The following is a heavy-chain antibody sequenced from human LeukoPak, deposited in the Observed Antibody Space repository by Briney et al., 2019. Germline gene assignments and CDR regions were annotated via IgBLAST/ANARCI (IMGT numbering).Heavy chain of an antibody. CDR3: ARGQGSSSWYLYFDY. J-gene: IGHJ4*02. V-gene: IGHV4-34*01. D-gene: IGHD6-13*01. CDR2: INHSGST. Sequence: SETLSLTCAVYGGSFCGYYWSWIRQPPGKGLEWSGEINHSGSTNYNPSLKSRVTISVDTSKNQFSLKLSSVTAADTAVYYCARGQGSSSWYLYFDYWGQGTLVTVSS. CDR1: GGSFCGYY.